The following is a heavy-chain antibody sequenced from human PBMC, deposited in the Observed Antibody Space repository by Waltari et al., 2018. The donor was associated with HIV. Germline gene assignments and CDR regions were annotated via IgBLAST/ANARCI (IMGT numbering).Heavy chain of an antibody. CDR2: MNPSSGNT. J-gene: IGHJ4*02. V-gene: IGHV1-8*01. D-gene: IGHD5-18*01. CDR1: GYTFTSYD. CDR3: ARTSGYNFEWARKLFAD. Sequence: QVQLVQSGAEVKKPGASVKVSCKASGYTFTSYDINWVRQATGQGLEWMGWMNPSSGNTGYAQNFQGRLPMTRNTSISTAYMELSSLRSEDTAVYYCARTSGYNFEWARKLFADWGQGTLVTVSS.